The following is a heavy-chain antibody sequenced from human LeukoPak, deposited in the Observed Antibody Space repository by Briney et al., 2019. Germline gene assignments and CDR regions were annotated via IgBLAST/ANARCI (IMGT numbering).Heavy chain of an antibody. CDR1: GFTFSSYS. V-gene: IGHV3-48*02. D-gene: IGHD3-10*01. CDR2: ISSSSSTI. CDR3: ARDLFPSWVPDYYYGMDV. J-gene: IGHJ6*02. Sequence: GGSLRLSCAASGFTFSSYSMNWVRQAPGKGLERVSYISSSSSTIYYADSVEGRFTISRDNAKNSLYLQMNSLRDEDTAVYYCARDLFPSWVPDYYYGMDVWGQGTTVTVSS.